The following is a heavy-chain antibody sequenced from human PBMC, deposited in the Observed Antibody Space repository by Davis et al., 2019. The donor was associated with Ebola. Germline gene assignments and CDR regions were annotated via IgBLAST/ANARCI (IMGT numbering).Heavy chain of an antibody. D-gene: IGHD1-26*01. CDR1: GFTFSSYS. J-gene: IGHJ5*02. V-gene: IGHV3-21*01. Sequence: GESLKISCAASGFTFSSYSMNWVRQAPGKGLEWVSSISSSSSYIYYADSVKGRFTISRDNAKNSLYLQMNSLRAEDTAVYYCASLVGATPGGRYNWFDPWGQGTLVTVSS. CDR3: ASLVGATPGGRYNWFDP. CDR2: ISSSSSYI.